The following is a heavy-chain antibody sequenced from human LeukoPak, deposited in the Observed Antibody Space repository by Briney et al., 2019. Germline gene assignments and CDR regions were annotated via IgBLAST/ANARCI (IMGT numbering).Heavy chain of an antibody. J-gene: IGHJ4*02. CDR2: INHSGST. Sequence: SETLSLTCAVYGVSFSGYYWSWIRQPPGKGLEWIGEINHSGSTNYNPSLKSRVTISVDTSKNQFSLNLNSVTAADTAVYYCATSQCGSDCYLAGDYWGQGTLVTVSS. CDR1: GVSFSGYY. D-gene: IGHD2-21*02. CDR3: ATSQCGSDCYLAGDY. V-gene: IGHV4-34*01.